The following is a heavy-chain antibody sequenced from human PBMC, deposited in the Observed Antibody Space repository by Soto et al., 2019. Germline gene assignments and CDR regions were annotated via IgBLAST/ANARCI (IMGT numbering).Heavy chain of an antibody. D-gene: IGHD5-12*01. CDR2: ISAYNGTT. J-gene: IGHJ4*02. V-gene: IGHV1-18*01. CDR1: LYTFTSYG. CDR3: AGDNGYESDY. Sequence: HGQLVRSGAEVKKPGATVKVSCKASLYTFTSYGISWVRQARGQGREWMGWISAYNGTTNYAQKLQGRVNMTTDTSTSTAYMERRSLRSDDSAVYYCAGDNGYESDYWGQGTLVTVSS.